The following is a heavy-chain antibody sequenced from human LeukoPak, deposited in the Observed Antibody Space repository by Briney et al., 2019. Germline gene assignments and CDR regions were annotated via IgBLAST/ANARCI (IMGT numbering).Heavy chain of an antibody. J-gene: IGHJ4*02. CDR1: GGSISSYY. CDR3: ARHLESYCSGGSCYRSFDY. D-gene: IGHD2-15*01. V-gene: IGHV4-59*08. CDR2: IHYSGST. Sequence: PSETLSLTCTVSGGSISSYYWSWIRQSPGKGLERIGYIHYSGSTNYNPSLKSRATISVDTSKNQFSLNLRSVTAADTAVYYCARHLESYCSGGSCYRSFDYWGQGTLVTVSS.